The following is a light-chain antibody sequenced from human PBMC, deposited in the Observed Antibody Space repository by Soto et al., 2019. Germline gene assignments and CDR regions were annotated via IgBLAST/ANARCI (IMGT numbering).Light chain of an antibody. CDR1: SSDVGGCNY. V-gene: IGLV2-8*01. Sequence: QSVLTQPPSASGSPGQSVTISCTGTSSDVGGCNYVSWYQQHPGKAPKLMIYEVSKRPSGVPDRFSGSKSGNMASLTVSGLQAEDEADYYCSSYAGSNNLVFGTGTKVTVL. J-gene: IGLJ1*01. CDR3: SSYAGSNNLV. CDR2: EVS.